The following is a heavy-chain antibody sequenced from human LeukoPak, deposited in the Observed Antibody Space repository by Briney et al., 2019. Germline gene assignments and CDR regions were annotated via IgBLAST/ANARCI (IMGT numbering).Heavy chain of an antibody. V-gene: IGHV4-59*12. CDR3: ARIRNWFDP. CDR1: GGSISSYY. CDR2: IYYSGST. J-gene: IGHJ5*02. Sequence: SETLSLTCTVSGGSISSYYWSWIRQPPGKGLEWIGYIYYSGSTYYNPSLKSRVTISVDTSKNQFSLKLSSVTAADTAVYYCARIRNWFDPWGQGTLVTVSS. D-gene: IGHD3-3*02.